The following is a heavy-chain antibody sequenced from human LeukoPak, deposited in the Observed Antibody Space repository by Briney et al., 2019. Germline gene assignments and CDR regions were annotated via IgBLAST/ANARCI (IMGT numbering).Heavy chain of an antibody. Sequence: SQTLSLTCAISGDSVSSSSTAWNWIRQSPSRGLEWLGRTYYRSKWFIDYAVSVKGRISITPDTPKNHFSLQLNSVTPEDTAVYYCTRGGGSYDYWGQGTLVTVSS. CDR1: GDSVSSSSTA. J-gene: IGHJ4*02. CDR2: TYYRSKWFI. CDR3: TRGGGSYDY. D-gene: IGHD1-26*01. V-gene: IGHV6-1*01.